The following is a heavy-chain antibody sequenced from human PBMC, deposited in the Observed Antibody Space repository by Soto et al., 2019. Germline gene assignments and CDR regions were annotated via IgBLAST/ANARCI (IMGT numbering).Heavy chain of an antibody. CDR1: GFTFSSYD. CDR2: IGTAGDT. J-gene: IGHJ4*02. V-gene: IGHV3-13*01. Sequence: EVQLVESGGGLVQPGGSLRLSCAASGFTFSSYDMHWVRQATGKGLEWVSAIGTAGDTYYPGSVKGRFTISRENAKNSLYLQMNRLRAEDTAVYYCARLADYYDSSGYYSFLDYWGQGTLVTVSS. CDR3: ARLADYYDSSGYYSFLDY. D-gene: IGHD3-22*01.